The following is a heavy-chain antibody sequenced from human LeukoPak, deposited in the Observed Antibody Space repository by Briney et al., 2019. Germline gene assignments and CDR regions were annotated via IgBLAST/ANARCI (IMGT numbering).Heavy chain of an antibody. D-gene: IGHD3-22*01. J-gene: IGHJ4*02. CDR3: ASPVVTTHRFDY. Sequence: GGSLRLSCAASGFTFDDYGMSWVRQAPGKGLEWVSGINWNGGSTGYADSVKGRFTISRDNAKNSLYLQMNSLRAEDTALYYCASPVVTTHRFDYWGQGTLVTVSS. CDR2: INWNGGST. V-gene: IGHV3-20*04. CDR1: GFTFDDYG.